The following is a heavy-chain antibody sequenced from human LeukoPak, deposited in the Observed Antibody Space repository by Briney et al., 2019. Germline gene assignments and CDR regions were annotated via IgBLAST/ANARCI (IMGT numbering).Heavy chain of an antibody. CDR2: TYYRSKWNN. CDR3: ARWLNGYYYMDA. D-gene: IGHD1-1*01. Sequence: SQTLSLTCAISGDSVSTNSAAWNWIRQPPSRGLEWLGRTYYRSKWNNDYAVFVKSRITINPDTSKNQVSLQLNSVTPEDTAVYYCARWLNGYYYMDAWGKGTTVTVSS. V-gene: IGHV6-1*01. CDR1: GDSVSTNSAA. J-gene: IGHJ6*03.